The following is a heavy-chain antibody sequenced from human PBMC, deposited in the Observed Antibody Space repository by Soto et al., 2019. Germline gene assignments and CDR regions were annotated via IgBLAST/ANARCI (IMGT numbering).Heavy chain of an antibody. V-gene: IGHV3-9*01. J-gene: IGHJ6*02. Sequence: LILSCAASGFIFDEYAMYWVRQAPGKGLEWVSGISWNSGTTGYADSVKGRFTISRDNAKNSLYLQMNSLRVEDTALYYGEKDIMWGGEVEYNGMDVWGQGTTVTVSS. CDR3: EKDIMWGGEVEYNGMDV. D-gene: IGHD3-16*01. CDR1: GFIFDEYA. CDR2: ISWNSGTT.